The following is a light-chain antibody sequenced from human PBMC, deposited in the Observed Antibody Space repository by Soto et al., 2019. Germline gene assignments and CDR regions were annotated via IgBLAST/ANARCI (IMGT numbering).Light chain of an antibody. CDR2: AAS. V-gene: IGKV3-20*01. Sequence: EIVLTQSPGTLSLSPGERATLSCRASQSVSSSYLGWYQQKPGQAPRLLIYAASSRATGIPDRFSGSGSGTDFTLTISRLGPEDFAVYYCQQYGSSPPWTFGQGTKVEIK. CDR1: QSVSSSY. J-gene: IGKJ1*01. CDR3: QQYGSSPPWT.